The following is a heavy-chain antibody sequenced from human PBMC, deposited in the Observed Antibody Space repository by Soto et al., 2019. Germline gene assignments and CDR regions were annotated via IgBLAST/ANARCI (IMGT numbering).Heavy chain of an antibody. CDR2: IKDSGRT. CDR1: GGSISSYY. V-gene: IGHV4-59*01. CDR3: ARDRLAAAATGVAFDF. J-gene: IGHJ3*01. Sequence: PSQTLSLTCTVSGGSISSYYWSWIRRPPGRGLEWIGFIKDSGRTTYNPSLKSRATILVDTSQNQFTLKLTSVTPADRAVYFGARDRLAAAATGVAFDFWGQGTMV. D-gene: IGHD6-13*01.